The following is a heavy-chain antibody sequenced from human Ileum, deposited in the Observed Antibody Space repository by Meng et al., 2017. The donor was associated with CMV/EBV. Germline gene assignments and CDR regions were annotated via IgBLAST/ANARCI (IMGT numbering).Heavy chain of an antibody. J-gene: IGHJ4*02. CDR2: ISIYGRNK. CDR1: GLSFETYA. CDR3: ARQQGHFDSPMSYFDS. Sequence: GESLKISCTASGLSFETYAMDWVRQSPGKGLECVAIISIYGRNKYYADSVKGRFTISRDDSKNTVYLEMNSLRPEETAIYYCARQQGHFDSPMSYFDSWGQGTLVTVSS. V-gene: IGHV3-30*04. D-gene: IGHD3-9*01.